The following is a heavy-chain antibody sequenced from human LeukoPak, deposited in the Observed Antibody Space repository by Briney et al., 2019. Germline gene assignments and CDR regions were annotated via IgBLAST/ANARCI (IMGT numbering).Heavy chain of an antibody. CDR3: ARVDYYYYMDV. CDR1: GFTFSSYW. V-gene: IGHV3-74*01. D-gene: IGHD2-2*03. CDR2: INSDGSST. Sequence: PGGSLRLSCAASGFTFSSYWMHWVRQAPGKGLVWVSRINSDGSSTNYADSVKGRFTISRDNAKNTLHLQMNSLRAEDTAVYYCARVDYYYYMDVWGKGTTVTVSS. J-gene: IGHJ6*03.